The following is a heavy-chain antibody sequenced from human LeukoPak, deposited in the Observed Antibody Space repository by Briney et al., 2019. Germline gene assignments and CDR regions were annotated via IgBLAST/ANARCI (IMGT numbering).Heavy chain of an antibody. J-gene: IGHJ3*02. D-gene: IGHD4-17*01. V-gene: IGHV3-30*03. CDR3: ARYGDHGAFDI. Sequence: GRSLRLSCAASGFTFSSYGMHWVRQAPGKGLEWVAVISYDGSNKYYADSVKGRFTISRDNSKNTLYLQMNSLRAEDTAVYYCARYGDHGAFDIWGQGTMVTVSS. CDR2: ISYDGSNK. CDR1: GFTFSSYG.